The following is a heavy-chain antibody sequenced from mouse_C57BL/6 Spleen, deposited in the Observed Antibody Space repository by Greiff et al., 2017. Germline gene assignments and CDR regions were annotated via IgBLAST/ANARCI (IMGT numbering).Heavy chain of an antibody. CDR2: IDPSDSYT. Sequence: QVQLQQPGAELVMPGASVKLSCKASGYTFTSYWMHWVKQRPGQGLEWIGEIDPSDSYTNYNQKFKGKSTLTVDKSSSTAYMQLSSLTSEDSAVYYCARRDWDGGGYWGQGTTLTVSS. V-gene: IGHV1-69*01. CDR3: ARRDWDGGGY. CDR1: GYTFTSYW. D-gene: IGHD4-1*01. J-gene: IGHJ2*01.